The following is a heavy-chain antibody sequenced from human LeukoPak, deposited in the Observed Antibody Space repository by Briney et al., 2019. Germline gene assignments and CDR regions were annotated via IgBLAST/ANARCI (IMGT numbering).Heavy chain of an antibody. J-gene: IGHJ4*02. CDR3: ARGRGNYALGDY. CDR2: ISAYNGNT. CDR1: GYTFTSYG. Sequence: ASVTVSCKSSGYTFTSYGIGWVRQAPGQGLEWMGWISAYNGNTNYAQKLQGSVTMTTDTSTSTAYMELRSLRSDDTAVYYCARGRGNYALGDYWGQGTLVTVSS. V-gene: IGHV1-18*01. D-gene: IGHD3-22*01.